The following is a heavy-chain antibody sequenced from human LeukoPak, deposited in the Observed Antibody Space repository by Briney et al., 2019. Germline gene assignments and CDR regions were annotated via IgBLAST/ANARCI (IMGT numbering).Heavy chain of an antibody. CDR1: GFTFSSYS. V-gene: IGHV3-21*01. D-gene: IGHD3-3*01. Sequence: GGSLRLSCAAPGFTFSSYSMTWVRQAPGKGLEWVSSISSSSSYIYYADSVKGRFTISRDNAKTSLYLQIDSLRAEDTAVYYGARFFGSNDFWSGYSWFHPWGQRTLVTVSS. CDR3: ARFFGSNDFWSGYSWFHP. CDR2: ISSSSSYI. J-gene: IGHJ5*02.